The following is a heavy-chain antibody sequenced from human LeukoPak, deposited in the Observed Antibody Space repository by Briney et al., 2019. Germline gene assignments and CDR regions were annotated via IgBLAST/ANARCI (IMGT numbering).Heavy chain of an antibody. V-gene: IGHV4-59*01. Sequence: PSETLSLTCSVSGGSIGSYYWSWIRQPPGKGLEWIGHLSNSGSTNYNPSLKSRVTISVDTSKNQFSLKLSSVTAADTAVYYCARATETFSWFLQHWGQGTLVTVSS. D-gene: IGHD6-13*01. CDR1: GGSIGSYY. CDR2: LSNSGST. J-gene: IGHJ1*01. CDR3: ARATETFSWFLQH.